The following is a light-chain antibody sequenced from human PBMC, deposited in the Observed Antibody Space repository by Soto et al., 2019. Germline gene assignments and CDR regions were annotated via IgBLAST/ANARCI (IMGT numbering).Light chain of an antibody. CDR1: SSDVGTYDR. Sequence: QSALTQPPSVSGSPGQSVTISCIGTSSDVGTYDRVSWYQAPPGTAPKLIIYEVHYRPSGVPDRFSGSKSGNTASLTISGLQAEDEAEYYCSSYAASTPLLFGGGTKVTVL. J-gene: IGLJ2*01. CDR3: SSYAASTPLL. V-gene: IGLV2-18*02. CDR2: EVH.